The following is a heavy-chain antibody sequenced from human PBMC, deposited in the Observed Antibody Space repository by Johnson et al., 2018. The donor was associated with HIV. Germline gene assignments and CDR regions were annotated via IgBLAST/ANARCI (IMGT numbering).Heavy chain of an antibody. Sequence: VQVVESGGVVVQPGGSLRLSCAASGFTFDDYAMHWVRQAPGKGLEWVSLISWDGGSTGYADSVKVRFTIPRDNAKNPLYLQMNSLRAEDTALYYCAREYLPTYYYDSSGYAFDIWGQGTMVTVSS. CDR1: GFTFDDYA. CDR2: ISWDGGST. J-gene: IGHJ3*02. D-gene: IGHD3-22*01. CDR3: AREYLPTYYYDSSGYAFDI. V-gene: IGHV3-43D*04.